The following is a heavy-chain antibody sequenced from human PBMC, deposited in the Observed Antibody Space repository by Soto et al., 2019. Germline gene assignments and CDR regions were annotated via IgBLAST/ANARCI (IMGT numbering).Heavy chain of an antibody. Sequence: ESGGGVVQPGRSLRLSCAASGFTFSSYGMHWVRQAPGKGLEWVAVISYDGSNKYYADSVKGRFTISRDNSKNTLYLQMNSLRAEDTAVYYCAKDFPTSGYYYYGMDVWGQGTTVTVSS. CDR1: GFTFSSYG. V-gene: IGHV3-30*18. CDR2: ISYDGSNK. CDR3: AKDFPTSGYYYYGMDV. J-gene: IGHJ6*02. D-gene: IGHD3-16*01.